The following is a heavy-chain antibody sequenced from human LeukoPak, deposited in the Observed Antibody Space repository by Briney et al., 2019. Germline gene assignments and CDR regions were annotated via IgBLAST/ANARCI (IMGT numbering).Heavy chain of an antibody. CDR2: IYSGGST. Sequence: GGSLRLSCAASGFTFSSYSMNWVRQAPGKGLEWVSVIYSGGSTYYADSVKGRFTISRDNSKNTLYLQMNSLRAEDTAVYYCARVKRYSSGWYYFDYWGQGTLVTVSS. V-gene: IGHV3-53*01. CDR1: GFTFSSYS. J-gene: IGHJ4*02. CDR3: ARVKRYSSGWYYFDY. D-gene: IGHD6-19*01.